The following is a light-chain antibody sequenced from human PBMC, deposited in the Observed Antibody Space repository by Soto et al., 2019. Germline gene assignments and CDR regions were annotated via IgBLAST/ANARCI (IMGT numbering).Light chain of an antibody. CDR3: QQYNNWPQT. V-gene: IGKV3-20*01. CDR1: QSVSSSY. CDR2: GAS. J-gene: IGKJ1*01. Sequence: EIVLTQSPGTLSLSPGEGATLSCRASQSVSSSYIAWYQQRPGQTPSLLIYGASTRATGIQDRFSGSGSGTDFTLTIRGLQSEDFAVYYCQQYNNWPQTFGQGTKVDIK.